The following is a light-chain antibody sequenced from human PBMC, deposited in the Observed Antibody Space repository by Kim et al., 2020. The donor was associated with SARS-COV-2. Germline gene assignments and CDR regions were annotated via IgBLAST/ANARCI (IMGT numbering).Light chain of an antibody. J-gene: IGKJ1*01. CDR1: QTITTW. V-gene: IGKV1-5*03. CDR2: KTS. Sequence: DIQLTQSPSTLSASVRDRVTITCRASQTITTWLAWYQQKPGKAPKVLIYKTSTLDSGVPSRFSGSGSGTEFTLTISSLQPDEFATYYCQHYNRTSWTFGQGTKVEVK. CDR3: QHYNRTSWT.